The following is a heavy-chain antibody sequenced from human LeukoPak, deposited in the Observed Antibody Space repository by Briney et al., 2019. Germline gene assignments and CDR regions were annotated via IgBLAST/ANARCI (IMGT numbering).Heavy chain of an antibody. CDR2: VRDNGEN. J-gene: IGHJ3*02. CDR3: ARQPANTAAFDI. V-gene: IGHV4-59*08. CDR1: GGSFNAYY. Sequence: SETLTLTCTASGGSFNAYYWSWIRQPPGKGLEWIAYVRDNGENNYNPSLKSRVAISVDTANNQISLRLNFVTAADTAIYYCARQPANTAAFDIWGLGTMVTVSS. D-gene: IGHD5-18*01.